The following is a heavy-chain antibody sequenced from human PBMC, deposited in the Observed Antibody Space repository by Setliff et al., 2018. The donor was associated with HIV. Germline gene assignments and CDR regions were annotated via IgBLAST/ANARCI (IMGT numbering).Heavy chain of an antibody. CDR1: GGSFSGYS. D-gene: IGHD3-10*01. Sequence: SETLSLTCAVYGGSFSGYSWSWIRQPPGQGLEWIGEINHGGSTNYNPSLKSRVTISVDTSKNQVSLKLSSVTASDTAVYYCARARYIVIRGDAGMDVWGPGTTVTVSS. J-gene: IGHJ6*02. V-gene: IGHV4-34*01. CDR3: ARARYIVIRGDAGMDV. CDR2: INHGGST.